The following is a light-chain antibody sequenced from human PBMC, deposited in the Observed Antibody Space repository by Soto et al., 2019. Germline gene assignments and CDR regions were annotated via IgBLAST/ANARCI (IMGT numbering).Light chain of an antibody. J-gene: IGKJ1*01. Sequence: EIVMTQSPATLSVSPGERATLSCRASQSVRSNLAWYQQKLGQAPRLLIYGASTRATGIPARFSGSGSGTEFTLTISSLQSEDFAVYYCQQYNNWPSWTFGQGTKVDIK. V-gene: IGKV3-15*01. CDR1: QSVRSN. CDR2: GAS. CDR3: QQYNNWPSWT.